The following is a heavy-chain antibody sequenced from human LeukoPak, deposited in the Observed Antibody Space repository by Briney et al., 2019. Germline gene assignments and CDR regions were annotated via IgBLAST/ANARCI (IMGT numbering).Heavy chain of an antibody. D-gene: IGHD5-24*01. CDR2: IWYDGSDK. CDR1: GFTFSRHG. CDR3: ARDAPYVEMPTIYHLDS. J-gene: IGHJ4*02. Sequence: GGSLRLSCAASGFTFSRHGMHWVRQAPGKGLEWVAVIWYDGSDKSYADSVKGRFTISRDNSKNTLYLQMSSLRAEDTAVYYCARDAPYVEMPTIYHLDSWGQGTLVTVSS. V-gene: IGHV3-33*01.